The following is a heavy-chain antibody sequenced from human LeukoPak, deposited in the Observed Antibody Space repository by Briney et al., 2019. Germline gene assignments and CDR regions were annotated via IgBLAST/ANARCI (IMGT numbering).Heavy chain of an antibody. CDR3: ARDYDVIPAAGNGMDV. CDR1: GYTLISYG. V-gene: IGHV1-18*01. D-gene: IGHD3-3*01. Sequence: GASAKVSCKASGYTLISYGISWVRQAPGQGLEWMGWISGHNGNTKYAQNVQGRVTMTKDTSTSTAYMEPTSLRSDDTAVYYCARDYDVIPAAGNGMDVWGEGTTVGVSS. CDR2: ISGHNGNT. J-gene: IGHJ6*04.